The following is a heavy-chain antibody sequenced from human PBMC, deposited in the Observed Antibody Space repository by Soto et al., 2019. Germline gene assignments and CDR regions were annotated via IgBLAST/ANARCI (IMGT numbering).Heavy chain of an antibody. Sequence: GGSLRLSCAASGFTFSSYGMHWVRQAPGKGLEWVAVIWYDGSNKYYADSVKGRFTISRDNSKNTLYLQMNSLRAEDTAVYYCARDLTSAAGSDYWGQGTLVTVSS. V-gene: IGHV3-33*01. CDR1: GFTFSSYG. J-gene: IGHJ4*02. D-gene: IGHD6-13*01. CDR3: ARDLTSAAGSDY. CDR2: IWYDGSNK.